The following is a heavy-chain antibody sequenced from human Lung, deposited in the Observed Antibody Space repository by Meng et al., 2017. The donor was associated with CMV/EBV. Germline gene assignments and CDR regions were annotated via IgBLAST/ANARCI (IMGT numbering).Heavy chain of an antibody. J-gene: IGHJ4*02. CDR2: INQEGSEK. D-gene: IGHD3-9*01. Sequence: GGSLRLXXAASGFTFGNYWMTWVRQAPGKGREWVANINQEGSEKYYVDSVKGRFTISRDNARNSLYLQMNSLRPEDTAVYYCARFDWLLPHFAYWGPGTXVPVAS. CDR1: GFTFGNYW. V-gene: IGHV3-7*01. CDR3: ARFDWLLPHFAY.